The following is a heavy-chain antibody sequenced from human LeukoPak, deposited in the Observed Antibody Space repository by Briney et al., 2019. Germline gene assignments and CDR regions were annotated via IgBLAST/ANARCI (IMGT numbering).Heavy chain of an antibody. CDR3: ARDSSTSNYYYGMDV. J-gene: IGHJ6*02. CDR2: ISGSGDST. V-gene: IGHV3-23*01. D-gene: IGHD6-6*01. CDR1: GFTFSSYP. Sequence: GGSLRLSCAASGFTFSSYPMNWVRQAPGKGLAWVSGISGSGDSTYYADSVKSRFTISRDNSKNTLYLQLNSLRAEDTAVYYCARDSSTSNYYYGMDVWGQGTTVTVSS.